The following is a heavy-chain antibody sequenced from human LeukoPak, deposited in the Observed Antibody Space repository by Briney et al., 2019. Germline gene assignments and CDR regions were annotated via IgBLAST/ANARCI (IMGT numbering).Heavy chain of an antibody. D-gene: IGHD2-15*01. CDR1: GGSISSGSYY. CDR2: IYTSGST. J-gene: IGHJ6*03. V-gene: IGHV4-61*02. CDR3: ARDSGYCSGGSCYSGDYYMDV. Sequence: PSETLSLTCTVSGGSISSGSYYWSWIRQPAGKGLEWIGRIYTSGSTNYNPSPKSRVTISVDTSKNQFSLKLSSVTAADTAVYYCARDSGYCSGGSCYSGDYYMDVWGKGTTVTISS.